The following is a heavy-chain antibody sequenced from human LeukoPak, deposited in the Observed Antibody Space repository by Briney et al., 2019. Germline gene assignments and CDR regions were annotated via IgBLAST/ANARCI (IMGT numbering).Heavy chain of an antibody. D-gene: IGHD4-17*01. J-gene: IGHJ5*02. CDR3: ARNYGDHPWFDP. CDR1: GYTFTGYY. CDR2: INPNSGGT. V-gene: IGHV1-2*04. Sequence: ASVKVSCKASGYTFTGYYMHWVRQAPGQGLEWMGWINPNSGGTNYAQKFQGWVTMTRDTSISTAYMELSSLRSEDTAVYYCARNYGDHPWFDPWGQGTLVTVSS.